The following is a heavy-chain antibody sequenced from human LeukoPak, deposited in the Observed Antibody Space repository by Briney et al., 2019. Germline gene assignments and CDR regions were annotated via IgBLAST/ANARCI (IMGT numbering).Heavy chain of an antibody. Sequence: SVKVSCKASGGTFSSYAVSWVRQAPGQGLEWMGRIIPILGIANYAQKFQGRVTITADKSTSTAYMELSSLRSEDTAVYYCASLSGSYGMDVWGQGTTVTVSS. D-gene: IGHD3-22*01. J-gene: IGHJ6*02. V-gene: IGHV1-69*04. CDR1: GGTFSSYA. CDR2: IIPILGIA. CDR3: ASLSGSYGMDV.